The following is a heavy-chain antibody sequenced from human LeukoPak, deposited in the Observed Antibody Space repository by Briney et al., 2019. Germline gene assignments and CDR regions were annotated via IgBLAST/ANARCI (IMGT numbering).Heavy chain of an antibody. CDR2: ISMTGDII. V-gene: IGHV3-48*04. D-gene: IGHD2-2*01. Sequence: GGSLRLSCAASGFGLSGYNMNWVRQAPGKGLEWVSHISMTGDIIHYADSVKGRFTISRDNAKNSLFLQMNSLRAEDTAVYYCARLPTLNNQLTYSSWDAFDVWGQGTVVTVSS. J-gene: IGHJ3*01. CDR3: ARLPTLNNQLTYSSWDAFDV. CDR1: GFGLSGYN.